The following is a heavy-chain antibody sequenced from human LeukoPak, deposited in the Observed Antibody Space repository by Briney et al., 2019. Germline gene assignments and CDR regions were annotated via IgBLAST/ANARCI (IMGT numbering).Heavy chain of an antibody. CDR1: GYTFTSYA. Sequence: ASVKVSCKASGYTFTSYAMHWVRQAPGQRLEWMGWINAGNGNTKYSQKFQGRVTITRDTSASTAYMELSSLRSEDTAVYYCARRGYSGYDPVVYYFDYWGQGTLVTVSS. D-gene: IGHD5-12*01. CDR3: ARRGYSGYDPVVYYFDY. J-gene: IGHJ4*02. V-gene: IGHV1-3*01. CDR2: INAGNGNT.